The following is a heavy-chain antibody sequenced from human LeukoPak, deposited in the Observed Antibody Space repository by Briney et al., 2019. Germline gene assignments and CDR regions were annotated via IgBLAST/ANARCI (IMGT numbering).Heavy chain of an antibody. CDR2: IISDGSTT. CDR1: GFTFSIYW. J-gene: IGHJ5*02. Sequence: PGGSLRLSCAASGFTFSIYWRLWGRQAPGKGLVGVSRIISDGSTTRYADSVEGRFTIYRDNGKNTLYLQMNSLRAEDTAVYYCAQDGKGSGWTSGIFWFDPWGQGTLVSVSS. D-gene: IGHD6-19*01. V-gene: IGHV3-74*01. CDR3: AQDGKGSGWTSGIFWFDP.